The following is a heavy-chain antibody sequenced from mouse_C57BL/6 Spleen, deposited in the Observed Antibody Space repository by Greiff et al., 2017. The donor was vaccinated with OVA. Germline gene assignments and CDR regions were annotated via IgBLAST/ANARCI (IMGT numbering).Heavy chain of an antibody. V-gene: IGHV1-55*01. Sequence: QVQLKQPGAELVKPGASVTMSCKASGYTFTSYWLTWVQQRPGHGLEWIGDIYPGSGSTNYNEKFNSNATLTVDTSSSTAYMQLSSLTSEDSAVYYCASENYDYDVDYWGKGTTLTV. CDR2: IYPGSGST. D-gene: IGHD2-4*01. CDR1: GYTFTSYW. J-gene: IGHJ2*01. CDR3: ASENYDYDVDY.